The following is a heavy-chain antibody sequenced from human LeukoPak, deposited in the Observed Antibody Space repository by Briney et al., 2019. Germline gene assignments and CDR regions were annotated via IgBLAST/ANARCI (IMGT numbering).Heavy chain of an antibody. CDR2: ISWNSDTI. CDR3: AKDTGRQQRPVGAFDI. Sequence: GRSLRLSCAASGFTFDDYALHWVRQAPGEGLEWVSSISWNSDTIHYANSVMGRFTISRDNAENSLYLQMNSLRDEDTALYYCAKDTGRQQRPVGAFDIWGQGTMVTVSS. D-gene: IGHD6-13*01. J-gene: IGHJ3*02. V-gene: IGHV3-9*01. CDR1: GFTFDDYA.